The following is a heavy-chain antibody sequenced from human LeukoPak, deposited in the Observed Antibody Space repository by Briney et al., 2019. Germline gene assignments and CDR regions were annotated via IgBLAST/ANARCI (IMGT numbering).Heavy chain of an antibody. D-gene: IGHD7-27*01. J-gene: IGHJ4*02. CDR2: MSPKSGNT. Sequence: ASVKVSCKASGYTFTSYDMNWVRQATGQGPEWMGWMSPKSGNTGYAQKFQGRVSMTRNTSISTVYMELSSLRSEDTAVYYCARGPPNWGFDYWGQGTLVTVSS. V-gene: IGHV1-8*01. CDR1: GYTFTSYD. CDR3: ARGPPNWGFDY.